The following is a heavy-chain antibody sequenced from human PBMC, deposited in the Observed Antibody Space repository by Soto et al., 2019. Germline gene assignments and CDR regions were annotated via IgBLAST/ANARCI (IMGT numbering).Heavy chain of an antibody. CDR2: VYQNGHT. Sequence: QVQLQESGPGLVKPSGTLSLTCAVSGDSLRRDVWWSWVRQPPGKGLEWIGEVYQNGHTRYNPSLKSRVSMSVDTSKNQFSLRLTSVTAADTAMYYCVRDAAMSGETDRFDFWGQGTLVTVSS. V-gene: IGHV4-4*02. CDR1: GDSLRRDVW. J-gene: IGHJ4*02. D-gene: IGHD2-2*01. CDR3: VRDAAMSGETDRFDF.